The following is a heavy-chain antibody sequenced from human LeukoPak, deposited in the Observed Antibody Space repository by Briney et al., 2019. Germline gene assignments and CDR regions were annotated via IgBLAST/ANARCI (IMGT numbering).Heavy chain of an antibody. Sequence: GGSLRLSCAASGFTFSSHGMHWVRQAPGKGLEWVAVIANDGRDKKYADSVKGRFTISRDNSKNTLYLQMNSLRAEDTAVYYCAKAYQGAWSADYWGQGTLVTVSS. CDR2: IANDGRDK. V-gene: IGHV3-30*18. J-gene: IGHJ4*02. CDR1: GFTFSSHG. D-gene: IGHD2-8*02. CDR3: AKAYQGAWSADY.